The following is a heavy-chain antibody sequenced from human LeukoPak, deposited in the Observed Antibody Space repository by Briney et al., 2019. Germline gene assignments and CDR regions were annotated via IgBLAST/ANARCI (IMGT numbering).Heavy chain of an antibody. CDR3: ARAKPPIAARPRPVWFDP. V-gene: IGHV3-21*01. CDR1: GFTFSSYS. CDR2: ISSSSSYI. Sequence: PGGSLRLSCAASGFTFSSYSMNWVRQAPGKGLEWVSSISSSSSYIYYADSVKGRFTISRDNAKNSLYLQMNSLRAEDTAVYYCARAKPPIAARPRPVWFDPWGQGTLVTVSS. J-gene: IGHJ5*02. D-gene: IGHD6-6*01.